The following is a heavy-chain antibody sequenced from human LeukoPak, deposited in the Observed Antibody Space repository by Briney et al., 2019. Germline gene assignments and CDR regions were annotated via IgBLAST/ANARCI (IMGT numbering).Heavy chain of an antibody. Sequence: SGPTLVNPTQTLTLTCTFSGFSLSTSGVGVGWIRQPPGKALEWLALIYWDDDKRYSPSLKSRLTITKDTSKNQVVLTMTNMDPVDTATYYCAHSFMDYYDSSGYSDAFDIWGQGTMVTVSS. D-gene: IGHD3-22*01. V-gene: IGHV2-5*02. J-gene: IGHJ3*02. CDR3: AHSFMDYYDSSGYSDAFDI. CDR1: GFSLSTSGVG. CDR2: IYWDDDK.